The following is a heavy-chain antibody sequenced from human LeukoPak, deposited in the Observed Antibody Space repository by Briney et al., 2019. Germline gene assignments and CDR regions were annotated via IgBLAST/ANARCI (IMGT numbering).Heavy chain of an antibody. D-gene: IGHD3-22*01. CDR2: ISTYNGNT. V-gene: IGHV1-18*01. Sequence: ASVKVSCKASCYSFSDYGISWVRQAPGQGLEWMGWISTYNGNTNYAQNLQGRVAMTTDTSTSTAYMELRSLRSDDTAVYYCARDCDRSGYYCYWGQGTLVTVSS. J-gene: IGHJ4*02. CDR1: CYSFSDYG. CDR3: ARDCDRSGYYCY.